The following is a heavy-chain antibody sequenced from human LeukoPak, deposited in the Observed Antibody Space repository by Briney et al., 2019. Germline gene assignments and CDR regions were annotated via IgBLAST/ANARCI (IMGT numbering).Heavy chain of an antibody. CDR1: GFTVITNY. Sequence: GGSLRLSCAVSGFTVITNYMNWVRQAPGKGLEWVSVVYSGGSTFYADSVKGRFTISRDNSKNTLYLQMNSLRAEDTAVYYCARLSGYGSHYYMDVWGKGTTVTVSS. V-gene: IGHV3-66*01. CDR2: VYSGGST. CDR3: ARLSGYGSHYYMDV. J-gene: IGHJ6*03. D-gene: IGHD5-12*01.